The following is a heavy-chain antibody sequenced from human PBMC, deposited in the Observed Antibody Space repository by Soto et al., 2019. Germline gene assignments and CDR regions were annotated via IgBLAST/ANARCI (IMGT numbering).Heavy chain of an antibody. Sequence: QVQLQASGPGLVKPSGTRSLTGTVSADSMTGDNWWIWVRKSPGKVLEWIGELFRTGSTTYNPSPQIRFSISLGKSNSRFALTLTSVTAAKPAVYYCARCRLREDDHLSGYSPTSGFDFWCQGTLVTVSS. CDR1: ADSMTGDNW. V-gene: IGHV4-4*02. CDR2: LFRTGST. CDR3: ARCRLREDDHLSGYSPTSGFDF. J-gene: IGHJ4*02. D-gene: IGHD3-22*01.